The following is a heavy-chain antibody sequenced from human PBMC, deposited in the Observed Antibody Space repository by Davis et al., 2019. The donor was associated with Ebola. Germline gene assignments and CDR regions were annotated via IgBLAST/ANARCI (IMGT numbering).Heavy chain of an antibody. V-gene: IGHV4-4*07. CDR3: ARGVPTYYYGSGSYYTRYYFDY. D-gene: IGHD3-10*01. CDR1: GGSISSYY. Sequence: PSETLSPTCTVSGGSISSYYWSWIRQPAGKGLEWIGRIYTSGSTNYNPSLKSRVTISVDTPKNQFSLKLSSVTAADTAVYYCARGVPTYYYGSGSYYTRYYFDYWGQGTLVTVSS. J-gene: IGHJ4*02. CDR2: IYTSGST.